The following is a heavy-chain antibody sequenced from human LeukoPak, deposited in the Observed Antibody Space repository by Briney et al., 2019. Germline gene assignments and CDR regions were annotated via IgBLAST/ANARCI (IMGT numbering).Heavy chain of an antibody. CDR3: AKGGDILTGYYLYWYFDL. J-gene: IGHJ2*01. Sequence: PGGSLRLSCAASGFTFGSYAMSWVRQAPGKGLEWVSVISGSGDSTYYADSVKGRFTISRDNSKNTLYLQMNSLRAEDTAVYYCAKGGDILTGYYLYWYFDLWGRGTLVTVSS. D-gene: IGHD3-9*01. V-gene: IGHV3-23*01. CDR2: ISGSGDST. CDR1: GFTFGSYA.